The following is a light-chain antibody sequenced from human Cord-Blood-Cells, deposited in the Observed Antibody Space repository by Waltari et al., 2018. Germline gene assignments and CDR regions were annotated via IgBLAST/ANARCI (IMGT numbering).Light chain of an antibody. CDR3: QSADSSGTWV. V-gene: IGLV3-25*03. CDR2: KDS. J-gene: IGLJ3*02. Sequence: SYELTQPPSVSVSPGQTARITCSGDALPTQYAYWYQQKPGQAPALVISKDSRRPSGIPERFSGSSAGTTVTLTISGVQAEDEADYYCQSADSSGTWVFGGGTKLTVL. CDR1: ALPTQY.